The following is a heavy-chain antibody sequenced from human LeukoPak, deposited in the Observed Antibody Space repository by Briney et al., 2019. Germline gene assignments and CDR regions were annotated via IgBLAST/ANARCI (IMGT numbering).Heavy chain of an antibody. D-gene: IGHD1-26*01. CDR1: GFTFSSYD. Sequence: GGSLRLSCAASGFTFSSYDMHWVRQATGKGLEWVSAIGTAGDTYYPGSVKGRFTISRENAKNSLYLQMNSLRAGDTAVYYCARDTHLGMGASFNFDYWGQGTLVTVSS. CDR3: ARDTHLGMGASFNFDY. V-gene: IGHV3-13*01. CDR2: IGTAGDT. J-gene: IGHJ4*02.